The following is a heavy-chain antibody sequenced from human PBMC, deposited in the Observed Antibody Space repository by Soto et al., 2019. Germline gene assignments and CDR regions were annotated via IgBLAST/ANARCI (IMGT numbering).Heavy chain of an antibody. Sequence: QVQLVQSGAEVKKPGSSVKVSCKASGGTFSSYTISWVRQAPGQGLEWMGRIIPILGIANYAQKFQGRVTITADKSTRTAYMALSSLRSEDTAVYYCAGYSHAQEMGYYYYGMDVWGQGTTVTVSS. CDR3: AGYSHAQEMGYYYYGMDV. J-gene: IGHJ6*02. V-gene: IGHV1-69*02. CDR1: GGTFSSYT. D-gene: IGHD5-18*01. CDR2: IIPILGIA.